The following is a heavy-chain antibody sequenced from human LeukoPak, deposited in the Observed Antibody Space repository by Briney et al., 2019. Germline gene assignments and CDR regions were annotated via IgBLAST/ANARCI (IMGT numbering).Heavy chain of an antibody. Sequence: PGGSLRLSCAASGFTFSNYWMTWVRQAPGKGLEWVANIKEDGSEEYYVDSVKGRFTISKDNAHNSLYLQMNSLRVEDTAVYYCARDETRRFDYWGQGTLVTVSS. V-gene: IGHV3-7*01. CDR1: GFTFSNYW. CDR3: ARDETRRFDY. CDR2: IKEDGSEE. J-gene: IGHJ4*02.